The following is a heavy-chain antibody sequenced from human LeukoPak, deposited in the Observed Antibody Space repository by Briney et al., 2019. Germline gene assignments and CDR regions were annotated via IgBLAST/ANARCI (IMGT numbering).Heavy chain of an antibody. CDR3: ARDGEYFQH. V-gene: IGHV4-61*01. Sequence: SETLSLTCTVSGYSISSGYYWGWIRQPPGKGLEWIGYIYYSGSTNYNPSLKSRVTISVDTSKNQFSLKLSSVTAADTAVYYCARDGEYFQHWGQGTLVTVSS. J-gene: IGHJ1*01. CDR2: IYYSGST. CDR1: GYSISSGYY.